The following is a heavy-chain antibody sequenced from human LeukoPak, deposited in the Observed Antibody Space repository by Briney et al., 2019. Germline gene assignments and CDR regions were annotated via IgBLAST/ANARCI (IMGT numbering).Heavy chain of an antibody. V-gene: IGHV3-30*02. CDR3: AKDPTDFDSSGQTYFDY. Sequence: GGSLRLSCAASGFTFSSYGMHWVRQAPGKGLEWAAFIRYDGSNKYYADSVKGRFTIFRDNSKNTLYLQVNSLKAEDTAIYYCAKDPTDFDSSGQTYFDYWGQGTLVTVSS. D-gene: IGHD3-22*01. CDR1: GFTFSSYG. CDR2: IRYDGSNK. J-gene: IGHJ4*02.